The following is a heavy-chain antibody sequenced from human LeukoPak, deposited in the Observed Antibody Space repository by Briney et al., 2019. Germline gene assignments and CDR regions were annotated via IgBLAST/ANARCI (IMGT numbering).Heavy chain of an antibody. Sequence: ASVKVSCKASGGTFSSYAISWVRQAPGQGLEWMGRIIPILGIANYAQKFQGRVTITADKSTSTAYMELSILRSEATALYYCASPPLGYCSSTSCYGLRSAARYWGQGTLVTVSS. CDR3: ASPPLGYCSSTSCYGLRSAARY. CDR1: GGTFSSYA. V-gene: IGHV1-69*04. CDR2: IIPILGIA. D-gene: IGHD2-2*01. J-gene: IGHJ4*02.